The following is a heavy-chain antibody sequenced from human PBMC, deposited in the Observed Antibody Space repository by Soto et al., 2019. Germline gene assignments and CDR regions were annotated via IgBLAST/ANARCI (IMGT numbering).Heavy chain of an antibody. Sequence: SVKVSCKASGGTFSSYAISWVRQAPGQGLEWMGGIIPIFGTANYAQKFQGRVTITADESTSTAYMELSSLRSEDTAVYYCVITMVRGVMLYAFDIWGQGTMVTVSS. CDR3: VITMVRGVMLYAFDI. CDR1: GGTFSSYA. V-gene: IGHV1-69*13. D-gene: IGHD3-10*01. CDR2: IIPIFGTA. J-gene: IGHJ3*02.